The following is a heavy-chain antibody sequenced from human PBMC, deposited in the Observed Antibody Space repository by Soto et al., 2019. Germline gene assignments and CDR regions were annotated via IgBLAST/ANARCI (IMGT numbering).Heavy chain of an antibody. V-gene: IGHV1-18*01. Sequence: QVQLVQSGAEVKKPGASVKVSCKTSGYPFTSYGINWVRQAPGQGPEWMGWISAYDDKTIYSQKFQGRVTLTADTSTTXAXMELRGLRFDDTAVYYCARDRLIAVTGLLRNWGQGTLVTVSS. CDR2: ISAYDDKT. CDR3: ARDRLIAVTGLLRN. J-gene: IGHJ4*02. D-gene: IGHD6-19*01. CDR1: GYPFTSYG.